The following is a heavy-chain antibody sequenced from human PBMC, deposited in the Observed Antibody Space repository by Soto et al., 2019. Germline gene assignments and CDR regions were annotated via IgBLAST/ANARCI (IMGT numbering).Heavy chain of an antibody. CDR3: AREGPNWGDPYWFDP. CDR1: GYTFASYA. J-gene: IGHJ5*02. Sequence: ASVKVSCKASGYTFASYAMHWVRQAPGQRLEWMGWINAGNGNTKYSQKFQGRVTITRDTCASTAYMELSSLRSEDTAVYYCAREGPNWGDPYWFDPSSQGTLVTVSS. CDR2: INAGNGNT. D-gene: IGHD7-27*01. V-gene: IGHV1-3*01.